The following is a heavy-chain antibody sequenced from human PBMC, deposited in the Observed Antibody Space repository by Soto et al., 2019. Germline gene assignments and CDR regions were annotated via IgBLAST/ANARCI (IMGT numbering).Heavy chain of an antibody. CDR3: ARSRITIFGVVSSRYYGMDV. J-gene: IGHJ6*02. Sequence: ASVKVSCKASGYTFTGYYMHWVLQAPGQGLEWMGWINPISGGTNYAQKFQGWVTMTRDTSISTAYMELSRLRSDDTAVYYCARSRITIFGVVSSRYYGMDVWGQGTTVTVSS. CDR2: INPISGGT. V-gene: IGHV1-2*04. CDR1: GYTFTGYY. D-gene: IGHD3-3*01.